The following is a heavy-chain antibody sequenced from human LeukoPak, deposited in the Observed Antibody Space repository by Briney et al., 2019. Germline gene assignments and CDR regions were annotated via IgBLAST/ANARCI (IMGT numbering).Heavy chain of an antibody. CDR3: ATNPTDYYHSSAYGTH. D-gene: IGHD3-22*01. J-gene: IGHJ4*02. CDR1: GFTFSNYG. Sequence: GGSLRLSCVASGFTFSNYGMHWVRQPPGKGLEWVAVIWNDGSEKYYTDSVRGRFTISRDNSKNMLSLQMNNLRAEDTAVYFCATNPTDYYHSSAYGTHWGQGTLVTVSS. CDR2: IWNDGSEK. V-gene: IGHV3-33*01.